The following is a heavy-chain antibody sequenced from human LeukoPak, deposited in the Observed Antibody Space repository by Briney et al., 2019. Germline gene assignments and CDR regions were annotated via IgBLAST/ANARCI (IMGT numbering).Heavy chain of an antibody. V-gene: IGHV3-33*01. CDR1: GFTFSSYG. CDR2: IWYDGSNK. D-gene: IGHD6-13*01. CDR3: ARDAQLRTIAASYFDP. J-gene: IGHJ5*02. Sequence: PGRSLRLSCAASGFTFSSYGMHWVRQAPGKGLEWVAVIWYDGSNKYYADSVKGRFTISRDNSKNTLYLQMNSLRAEDTAVYYCARDAQLRTIAASYFDPWGQGTLVTVSS.